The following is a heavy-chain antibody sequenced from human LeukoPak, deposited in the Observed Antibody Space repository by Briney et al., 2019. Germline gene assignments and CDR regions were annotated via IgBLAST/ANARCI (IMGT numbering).Heavy chain of an antibody. CDR3: ARSIGLTGGGVDV. CDR1: GFTFSDYN. D-gene: IGHD3-9*01. V-gene: IGHV3-11*01. J-gene: IGHJ6*02. Sequence: AGSLRHSCATSGFTFSDYNMNLVRRARGMVIERVSYITNGGSTIHHADSVKGRFTISRDNAKKTLYLQMNSLRAEDTAVYYCARSIGLTGGGVDVWGQGTTVTVSS. CDR2: ITNGGSTI.